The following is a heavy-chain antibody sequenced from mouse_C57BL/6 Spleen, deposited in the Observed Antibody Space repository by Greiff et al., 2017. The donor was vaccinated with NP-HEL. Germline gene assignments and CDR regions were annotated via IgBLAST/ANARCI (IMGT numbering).Heavy chain of an antibody. D-gene: IGHD1-1*01. CDR3: ARPDYVRAMDY. J-gene: IGHJ4*01. Sequence: EVQVVESGGGLVKPGGSLKLSCAASGFTFSDYGMHWVRQAPEKGLEWVAYISSGSSTIYYADTVKGRFTISRDNAKNTLFLQMTSLRSEDTAMYYGARPDYVRAMDYWGQGTSVTVSS. CDR2: ISSGSSTI. CDR1: GFTFSDYG. V-gene: IGHV5-17*01.